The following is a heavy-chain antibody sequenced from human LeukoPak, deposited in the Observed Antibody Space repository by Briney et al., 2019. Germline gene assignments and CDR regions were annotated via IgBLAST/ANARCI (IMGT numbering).Heavy chain of an antibody. J-gene: IGHJ6*03. CDR3: ARLAVATSWGYYYYYMDV. D-gene: IGHD6-19*01. Sequence: GGSLRLSCAVSGFTFSSYEMNWVRQAPGKGLEWVSYISSSGSTTYYADSVKGRFTISRDNAKNSLYLQMNSLRAEDTAVYYCARLAVATSWGYYYYYMDVWGKGTTVTISS. CDR2: ISSSGSTT. V-gene: IGHV3-48*03. CDR1: GFTFSSYE.